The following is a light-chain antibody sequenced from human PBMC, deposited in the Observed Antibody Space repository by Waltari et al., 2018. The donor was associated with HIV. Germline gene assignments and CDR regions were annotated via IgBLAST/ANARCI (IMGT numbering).Light chain of an antibody. V-gene: IGLV3-1*01. Sequence: SYEVTQPPSVSVSPGQTASITCSGHKLGNKYTAWYQQKPGQSPVLVIYEDNKRRSGTPERFSGSNSGDTATLTISGTQAMDEADYYCQAWDSSTVVFSGGTRLTVL. CDR2: EDN. J-gene: IGLJ2*01. CDR1: KLGNKY. CDR3: QAWDSSTVV.